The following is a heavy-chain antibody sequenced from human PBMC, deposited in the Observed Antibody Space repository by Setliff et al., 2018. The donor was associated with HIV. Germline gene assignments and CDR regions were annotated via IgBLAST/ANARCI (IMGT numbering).Heavy chain of an antibody. V-gene: IGHV1-18*01. D-gene: IGHD3-10*01. J-gene: IGHJ6*03. Sequence: ASVKVSCKASGYNFSSNGISWVRQAPGQGLEWMGWISEYNGDTKYAQKFQGRVTITTDESTSTAYMELSSLRSEDTAVYYCARGYYYGSGSLSADHYYYMDVWGKGTTVTVSS. CDR3: ARGYYYGSGSLSADHYYYMDV. CDR2: ISEYNGDT. CDR1: GYNFSSNG.